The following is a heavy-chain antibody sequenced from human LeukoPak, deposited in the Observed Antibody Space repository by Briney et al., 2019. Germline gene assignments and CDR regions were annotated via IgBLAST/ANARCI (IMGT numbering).Heavy chain of an antibody. Sequence: SETLSLTCTVSGYSISSGYYWGWIRQPPGKGLEWIGSIYHSGSTYYNPSLKSRVTMSVDTSKSQFSLKLTSVTAADTAVYYCARDYYYDEGYYFDYWGQGTLVTVSS. D-gene: IGHD3-22*01. CDR1: GYSISSGYY. CDR2: IYHSGST. CDR3: ARDYYYDEGYYFDY. J-gene: IGHJ4*02. V-gene: IGHV4-38-2*02.